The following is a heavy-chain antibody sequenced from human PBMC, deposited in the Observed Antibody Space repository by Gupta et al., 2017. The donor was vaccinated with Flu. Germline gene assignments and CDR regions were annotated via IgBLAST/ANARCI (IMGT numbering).Heavy chain of an antibody. CDR1: SRRSGTDL. CDR3: ARSVTGDYFDN. Sequence: SRRSGTDLWAWIRQSPRKGLEWIGNICNSGSTQYSPSLRSRLTMAIDTYTNQFSLRVTSMTAPDTAVYYCARSVTGDYFDNWGQGSLVTVSS. CDR2: ICNSGST. V-gene: IGHV4-39*01. J-gene: IGHJ4*02. D-gene: IGHD7-27*01.